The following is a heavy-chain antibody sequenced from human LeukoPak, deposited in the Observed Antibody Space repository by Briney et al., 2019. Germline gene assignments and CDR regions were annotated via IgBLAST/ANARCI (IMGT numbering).Heavy chain of an antibody. CDR1: GFTFSSYA. D-gene: IGHD6-13*01. CDR2: ISVCGGST. CDR3: AKGGRGAAAADYYYYYMDV. J-gene: IGHJ6*03. Sequence: GGSLRLSCAASGFTFSSYAMSWVRQAPGKGLEWVSAISVCGGSTYYADSLQGRFTISRDNSKNTLYLQMNSLRAEDTAVYYCAKGGRGAAAADYYYYYMDVWGKGTTLTVSS. V-gene: IGHV3-23*01.